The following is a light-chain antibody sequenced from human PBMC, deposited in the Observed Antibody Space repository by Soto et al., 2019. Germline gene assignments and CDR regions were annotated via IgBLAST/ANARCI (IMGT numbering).Light chain of an antibody. V-gene: IGKV3-15*01. Sequence: EIVMTQSPATLSVSPGERATLSCRASQSVSSNLAWYQQKPGQAPRLLIYGASTRATGIPARFSGSGSGTQFPLTISLLQSEDCALYYCHQHKTWPPLPTFGGGTKVEIK. CDR2: GAS. CDR3: HQHKTWPPLPT. J-gene: IGKJ4*01. CDR1: QSVSSN.